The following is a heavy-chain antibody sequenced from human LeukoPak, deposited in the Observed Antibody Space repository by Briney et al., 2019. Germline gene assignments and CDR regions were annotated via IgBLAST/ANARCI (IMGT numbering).Heavy chain of an antibody. CDR2: ISSSGSTI. V-gene: IGHV3-48*03. CDR3: ARDQAAYYYGSGSYFIDY. Sequence: QSGGSLRLSCAASGFTFSSYEMNWVRQAPGKGLEWVSYISSSGSTIYYADSVKGRFTISRDNAKNSLYLQMNSLRAEDTAVYYCARDQAAYYYGSGSYFIDYWGQGTLVTVSS. D-gene: IGHD3-10*01. CDR1: GFTFSSYE. J-gene: IGHJ4*02.